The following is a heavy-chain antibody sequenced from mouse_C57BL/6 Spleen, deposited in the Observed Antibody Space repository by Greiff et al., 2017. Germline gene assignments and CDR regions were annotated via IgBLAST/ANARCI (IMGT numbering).Heavy chain of an antibody. Sequence: EVQLQQSGAELVRPGDSVKLSCTASGFNIKDYYMHWVKQRPEQGLEWIGRIDPEDGDNEYAPKFQGKATMTADPSSNTAYLQHSSLTAEDTAFYYCTAYYGSSYRYFDVWGTGTTVTVSS. V-gene: IGHV14-1*01. CDR1: GFNIKDYY. CDR2: IDPEDGDN. D-gene: IGHD1-1*01. CDR3: TAYYGSSYRYFDV. J-gene: IGHJ1*03.